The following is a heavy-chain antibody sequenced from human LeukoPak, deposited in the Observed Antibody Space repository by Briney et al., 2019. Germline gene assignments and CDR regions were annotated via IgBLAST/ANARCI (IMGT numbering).Heavy chain of an antibody. CDR1: GGPISSYS. J-gene: IGHJ4*02. D-gene: IGHD3-3*01. V-gene: IGHV4-4*07. CDR3: AREGVDGLYYFDY. CDR2: IYSTGRI. Sequence: SETLPLTCTVPGGPISSYSWSWIRQPAGKGLEWIGRIYSTGRINYNPSLKSRVTMSIDTSKNQFSMRLSSVTAADTAVYYCAREGVDGLYYFDYWGQGTLVTVSS.